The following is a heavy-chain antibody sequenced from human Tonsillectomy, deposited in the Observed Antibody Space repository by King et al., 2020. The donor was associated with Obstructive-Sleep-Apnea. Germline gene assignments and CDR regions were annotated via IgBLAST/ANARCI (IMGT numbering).Heavy chain of an antibody. V-gene: IGHV4-39*07. D-gene: IGHD3-22*01. CDR3: ARGTRSGYYEFYFDY. CDR2: IYYSEST. J-gene: IGHJ4*02. CDR1: GGSISSSSYY. Sequence: QLQESGPGLVKPSETLSLTCTVSGGSISSSSYYWGWIRQPPGKGLEWIGSIYYSESTYYNPSLKSRVTISVDTSKNQFSLKLSSVTAADTAVYYCARGTRSGYYEFYFDYWGQGTLVTVSS.